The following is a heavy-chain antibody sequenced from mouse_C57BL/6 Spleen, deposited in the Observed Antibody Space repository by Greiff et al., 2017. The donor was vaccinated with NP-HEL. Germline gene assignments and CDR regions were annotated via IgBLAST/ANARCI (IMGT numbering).Heavy chain of an antibody. V-gene: IGHV14-2*01. D-gene: IGHD1-1*01. CDR3: ARYYYGSSYDWYFDV. Sequence: EVQLQQSGAELVKPGASVKLSCTASGFNIKDYYMHWVKQRTEQGLEWIGRIDPEDGETKYAPQFQGKATITADTSSNTAYLQLSSLTSEDTAVYYCARYYYGSSYDWYFDVWGTGTTVTVSA. CDR2: IDPEDGET. J-gene: IGHJ1*03. CDR1: GFNIKDYY.